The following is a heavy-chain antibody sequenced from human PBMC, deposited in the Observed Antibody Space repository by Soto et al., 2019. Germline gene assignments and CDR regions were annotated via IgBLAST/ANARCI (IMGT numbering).Heavy chain of an antibody. V-gene: IGHV3-21*01. CDR3: AGGTYYDFWSDYYGMDV. CDR1: GFTFSSYS. J-gene: IGHJ6*02. D-gene: IGHD3-3*01. CDR2: ISSSSSYI. Sequence: GGSLRLSCAPSGFTFSSYSMTWVRQAPGKGLEWVSSISSSSSYIYYADSVKGRFTISRDNAKNSLYLQMNSLRAEDTAVYYCAGGTYYDFWSDYYGMDVWGQGTTVTVSS.